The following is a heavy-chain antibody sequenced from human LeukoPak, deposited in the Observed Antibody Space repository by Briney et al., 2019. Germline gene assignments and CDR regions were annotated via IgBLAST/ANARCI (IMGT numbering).Heavy chain of an antibody. V-gene: IGHV4-59*01. Sequence: SETLSLTCSVSGGSISGYYWSRIRQHPGKGLEWIGDMYYSGSTNYNPSLKSRVTISVDTSKNQFSLKLSSVTAADTAVYYCARGTVFGVATNWFDPWGQGTLVTVSS. CDR1: GGSISGYY. D-gene: IGHD3-3*01. CDR2: MYYSGST. J-gene: IGHJ5*02. CDR3: ARGTVFGVATNWFDP.